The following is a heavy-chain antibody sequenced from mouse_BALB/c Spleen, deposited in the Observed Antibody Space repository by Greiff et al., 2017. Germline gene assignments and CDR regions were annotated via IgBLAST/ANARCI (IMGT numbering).Heavy chain of an antibody. CDR2: IYPGSGNT. CDR3: ARSLTGYAMDY. V-gene: IGHV1-77*01. J-gene: IGHJ4*01. Sequence: QVQLQQSGAELARPGASVKLSCKASGYTFTDYYINWVKQRTGQGLEWIGEIYPGSGNTYYNEKFKGKATLTADKSSSTAYMQLSSLTSEDSAVYFCARSLTGYAMDYWGQGTSVTVSS. D-gene: IGHD4-1*01. CDR1: GYTFTDYY.